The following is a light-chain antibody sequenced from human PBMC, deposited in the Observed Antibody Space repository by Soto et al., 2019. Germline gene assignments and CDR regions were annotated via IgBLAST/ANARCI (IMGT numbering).Light chain of an antibody. CDR3: QQRSKWPPST. CDR2: YES. V-gene: IGKV3-11*02. Sequence: IVMTQSPATLSVSPGERATLPCRASQTIXSNFVWYQEKPGQAPRLLIXYESNRATGIPARFIGSGSGRDFTITISSLEPEDFAVSYCQQRSKWPPSTVGQGTRLEI. CDR1: QTIXSN. J-gene: IGKJ5*01.